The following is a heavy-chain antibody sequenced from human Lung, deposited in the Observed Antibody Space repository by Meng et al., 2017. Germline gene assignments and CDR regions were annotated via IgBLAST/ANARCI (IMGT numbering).Heavy chain of an antibody. Sequence: RLQSQGSGPGLGKHSETRYLPWTVLCGSISSSSYYWGWIRQPPGKGLEWIGSISDGWNTYYNPSLQSRVSISVDTSKNQFPLKLRSVTAADTAVYYCARVKYSSSWYLDFWGQGALVTVSS. CDR3: ARVKYSSSWYLDF. CDR2: ISDGWNT. V-gene: IGHV4-39*06. D-gene: IGHD6-13*01. J-gene: IGHJ4*02. CDR1: CGSISSSSYY.